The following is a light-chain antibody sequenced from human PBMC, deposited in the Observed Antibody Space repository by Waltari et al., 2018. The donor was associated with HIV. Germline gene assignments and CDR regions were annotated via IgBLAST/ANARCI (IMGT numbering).Light chain of an antibody. CDR1: ALPKQY. CDR2: KDS. J-gene: IGLJ3*02. Sequence: SYELTQPPSVSVSPGQTARITCSGDALPKQYAYWYQQKPGQAPVLVIYKDSERPSGIPERFSGSSSGTTVTLTISGVQAEDEADYYCQSADSSPNWVFGGGTKLTVL. V-gene: IGLV3-25*03. CDR3: QSADSSPNWV.